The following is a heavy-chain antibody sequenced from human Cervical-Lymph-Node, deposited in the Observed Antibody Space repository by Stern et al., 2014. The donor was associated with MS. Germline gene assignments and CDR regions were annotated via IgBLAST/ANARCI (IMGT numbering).Heavy chain of an antibody. CDR1: GFTFSSYG. D-gene: IGHD2-8*01. V-gene: IGHV3-30*03. J-gene: IGHJ4*02. Sequence: VQLVQFGGAVVQPGRSLRLSCAVSGFTFSSYGMHLVRPAPGTGLERVTVISYDGNHKYYAASVKGRFTISRDNSKNTLHLQMNSVTPDDTAIYYCARDYEDTSMLFDHWGQGTLVTVSS. CDR2: ISYDGNHK. CDR3: ARDYEDTSMLFDH.